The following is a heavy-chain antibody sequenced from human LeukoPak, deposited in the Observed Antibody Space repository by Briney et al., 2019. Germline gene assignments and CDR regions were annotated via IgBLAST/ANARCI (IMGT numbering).Heavy chain of an antibody. CDR3: TRGLVGVDYYYYYYYMDV. J-gene: IGHJ6*03. CDR2: IRSKAYGGTT. V-gene: IGHV3-49*04. Sequence: GGSLRLSCTASGFTFGDYAMSWVRQAPGKGLEWVGFIRSKAYGGTTEYAASVKGRFTISRGDSKSIAYLQMNSLKTEDTAVYYCTRGLVGVDYYYYYYYMDVWGKGTTVTVSS. CDR1: GFTFGDYA. D-gene: IGHD1-26*01.